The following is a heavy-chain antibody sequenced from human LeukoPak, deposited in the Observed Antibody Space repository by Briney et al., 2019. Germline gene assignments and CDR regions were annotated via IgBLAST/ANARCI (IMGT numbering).Heavy chain of an antibody. CDR2: ITNSGSDI. CDR1: GFTFSDFH. V-gene: IGHV3-11*01. J-gene: IGHJ4*02. Sequence: PGGSLRLSCVVSGFTFSDFHMSWLRQAPGKGLEWISYITNSGSDIEYADSVKGRFTISWDNAKKSLYLEMNTLRAEDTAIYYCACPYRSRFDYWGQRTLVTVSS. CDR3: ACPYRSRFDY. D-gene: IGHD6-13*01.